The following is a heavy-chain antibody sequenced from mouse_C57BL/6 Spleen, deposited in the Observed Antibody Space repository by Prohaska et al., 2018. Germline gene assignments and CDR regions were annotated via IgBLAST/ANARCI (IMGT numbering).Heavy chain of an antibody. CDR3: ARSITTVPVFAY. J-gene: IGHJ3*01. CDR2: IYPGSGNT. D-gene: IGHD1-1*01. CDR1: GSTFTDYY. V-gene: IGHV1-76*01. Sequence: QVQLKQSGAELVRPGASVKLSCKASGSTFTDYYINWVKQRPGQGLEWIARIYPGSGNTYYNEKFKGKATLTAEKSSSTAYMQLSSLTSEDSAVYFCARSITTVPVFAYWGQGTLVTVSA.